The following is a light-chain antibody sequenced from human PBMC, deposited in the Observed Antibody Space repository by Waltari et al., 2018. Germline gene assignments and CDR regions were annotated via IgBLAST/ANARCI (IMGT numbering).Light chain of an antibody. CDR2: EVS. Sequence: QSALTQPASVSGSPGQSITISCTGTSSDVGSYNLVSWYQQHPGKAPKLMIYEVSKRPSGGSNRFSGSKSGNTASLTISGLQAEDEAGYYCCSYAGSSTLWVFGTGTKVTVL. CDR1: SSDVGSYNL. V-gene: IGLV2-23*02. J-gene: IGLJ1*01. CDR3: CSYAGSSTLWV.